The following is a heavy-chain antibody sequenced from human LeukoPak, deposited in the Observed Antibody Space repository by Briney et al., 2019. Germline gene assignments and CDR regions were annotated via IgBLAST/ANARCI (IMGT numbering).Heavy chain of an antibody. Sequence: SVKVSCKASGGTFSSYAISWVRQAPGQGLEWMGRIIPILGIANYAQKFQGRVTITADKSTSTAYMELSSLRPEDTAVYYCARDRTGGDILTGYYHSSYYYYMDVWGKGTTVTVSS. CDR3: ARDRTGGDILTGYYHSSYYYYMDV. CDR1: GGTFSSYA. D-gene: IGHD3-9*01. J-gene: IGHJ6*03. V-gene: IGHV1-69*04. CDR2: IIPILGIA.